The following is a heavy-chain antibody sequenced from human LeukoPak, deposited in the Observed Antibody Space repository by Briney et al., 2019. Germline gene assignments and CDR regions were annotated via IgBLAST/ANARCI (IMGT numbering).Heavy chain of an antibody. V-gene: IGHV4-34*01. Sequence: PSETLSLTXAVYGGSFSGYYWSWIRQTPGKGLEWLGEINHSGSTNYNPSLKSRVTISVDTSKNQFSLKLSSVTAADTAVYYCARGQRGLWFGELRNWFDPWGQGTLVTVSS. CDR3: ARGQRGLWFGELRNWFDP. J-gene: IGHJ5*02. D-gene: IGHD3-10*01. CDR2: INHSGST. CDR1: GGSFSGYY.